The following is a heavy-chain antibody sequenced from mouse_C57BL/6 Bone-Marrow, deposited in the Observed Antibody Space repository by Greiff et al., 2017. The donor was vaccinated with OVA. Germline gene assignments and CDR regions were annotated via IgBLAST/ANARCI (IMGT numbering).Heavy chain of an antibody. V-gene: IGHV1-81*01. CDR2: IYPRSGNT. D-gene: IGHD1-1*01. CDR3: EREDYGSSYDGYFDV. CDR1: GYTFTSYG. J-gene: IGHJ1*03. Sequence: QVQLKESGAELARPGASVKLSCKASGYTFTSYGISWVKQRTGQGLEWIGEIYPRSGNTYYNEKFKGKATLTADKSSSTAYMELRSLTSEDSAVYFGEREDYGSSYDGYFDVWGTGTTVTVSS.